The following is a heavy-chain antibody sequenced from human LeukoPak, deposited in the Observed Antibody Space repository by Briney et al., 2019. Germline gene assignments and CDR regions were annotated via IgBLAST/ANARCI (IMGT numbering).Heavy chain of an antibody. CDR1: GASISSGDYY. J-gene: IGHJ4*02. CDR2: IYSSGST. CDR3: AREGDASGTYYNRGYFDY. Sequence: PSEALSLTCTVSGASISSGDYYWTWIRQRPGTGLEWIGYIYSSGSTYYNPSLRSQITISLDTSKNQFSLKLSPVTAADTAVYYCAREGDASGTYYNRGYFDYWGQGTLVTVSP. D-gene: IGHD3-10*01. V-gene: IGHV4-31*01.